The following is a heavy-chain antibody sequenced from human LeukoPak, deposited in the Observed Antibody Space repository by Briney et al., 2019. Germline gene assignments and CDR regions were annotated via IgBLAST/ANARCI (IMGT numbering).Heavy chain of an antibody. CDR3: ARDEEMDV. V-gene: IGHV3-43*02. J-gene: IGHJ6*02. Sequence: TGGSLRLSCAASGFTFDDYAMHWVRQAPGKGLEWVSLISGDGGSTYYADSVKGRFTISRDNSKNSLYLQMNSLRAEDTAVYYCARDEEMDVWGQGTTVTVSS. CDR2: ISGDGGST. CDR1: GFTFDDYA.